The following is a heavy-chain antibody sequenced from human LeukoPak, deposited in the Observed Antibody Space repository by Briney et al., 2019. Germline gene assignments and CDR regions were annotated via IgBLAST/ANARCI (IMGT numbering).Heavy chain of an antibody. J-gene: IGHJ4*02. V-gene: IGHV4-59*08. CDR1: GGSISNSY. CDR3: ARRRGDFWSDYYAFDY. Sequence: SETLSLTCTVSGGSISNSYWSWIRQPPGKGLEWIGYIYYSGSTEYNPSLTSRVTISLDTSKNQFSLRLSSVTAADTAVYYCARRRGDFWSDYYAFDYWGQGTLVTTSS. CDR2: IYYSGST. D-gene: IGHD3-3*01.